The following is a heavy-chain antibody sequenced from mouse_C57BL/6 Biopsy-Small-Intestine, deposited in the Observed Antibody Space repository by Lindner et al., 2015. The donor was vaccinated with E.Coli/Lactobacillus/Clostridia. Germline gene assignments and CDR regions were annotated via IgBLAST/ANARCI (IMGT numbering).Heavy chain of an antibody. J-gene: IGHJ4*01. Sequence: VQLQESGGGSVKPGGSLKLSCAASGFTFRRYAMSWVRQTPEKRLEWVAAIISNGSNTYYPDTVKDRFTISRDNVKNTLYLQMSSLRSEDTALYYCVRLHYAMDYWGQGTSVTVSS. V-gene: IGHV5-6-2*01. CDR1: GFTFRRYA. CDR2: IISNGSNT. CDR3: VRLHYAMDY.